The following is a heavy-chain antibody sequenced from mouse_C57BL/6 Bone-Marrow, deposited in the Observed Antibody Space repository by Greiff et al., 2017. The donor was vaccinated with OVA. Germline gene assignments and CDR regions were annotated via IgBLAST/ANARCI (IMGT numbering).Heavy chain of an antibody. CDR3: ARVRRSGYYAMDD. Sequence: VKLQQPGAELVMPGASVKLSCKASGYTFTSYWMHWVKQRPGQGLEWIGEIDPSDSYTNYNQKFKGKSTLTVDKSSSTAYMKLSSLTSEDSAVYSCARVRRSGYYAMDDWGQGTTVTVSS. J-gene: IGHJ4*01. D-gene: IGHD2-14*01. V-gene: IGHV1-69*01. CDR1: GYTFTSYW. CDR2: IDPSDSYT.